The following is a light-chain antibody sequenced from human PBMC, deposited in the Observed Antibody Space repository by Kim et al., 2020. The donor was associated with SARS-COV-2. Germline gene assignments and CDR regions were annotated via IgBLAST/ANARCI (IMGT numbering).Light chain of an antibody. CDR1: QDISNY. J-gene: IGKJ2*01. Sequence: SASLGDRVTITCQASQDISNYLNWYQQKPGKAPKFLIYDASNLETGVPSRFSGTGSGTDFTFTISSLQPEDIATYYCQQSHTSPYTFGQGTKLEI. CDR2: DAS. CDR3: QQSHTSPYT. V-gene: IGKV1-33*01.